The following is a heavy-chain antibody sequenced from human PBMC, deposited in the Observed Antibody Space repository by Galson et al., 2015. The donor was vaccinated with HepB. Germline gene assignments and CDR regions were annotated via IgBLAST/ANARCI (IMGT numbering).Heavy chain of an antibody. CDR3: ARVNWSSSSWYVAY. CDR1: GYSISSGYY. CDR2: IYHSGST. J-gene: IGHJ4*02. V-gene: IGHV4-38-2*02. Sequence: ETLSLTCTVSGYSISSGYYWGWIRQPPGKGLEWIGSIYHSGSTYYNPSLKSRVTISVDTSKNQFSLKLSSVTAADTAVYYCARVNWSSSSWYVAYWGQGTLVTVSS. D-gene: IGHD6-13*01.